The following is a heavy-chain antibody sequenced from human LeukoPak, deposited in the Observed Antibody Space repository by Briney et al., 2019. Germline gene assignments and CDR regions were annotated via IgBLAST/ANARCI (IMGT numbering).Heavy chain of an antibody. Sequence: ASVKVSCKASGYTFTSYGISWVRQAPGQGLEWMGWISAYIGNTNYAQKLQGRVTMTTDTSTSTAYMELRSLRSDDTAVYYCARGIFTMVRGVIHYYYGMDVWGQGTTVTVSS. D-gene: IGHD3-10*01. CDR2: ISAYIGNT. V-gene: IGHV1-18*01. CDR1: GYTFTSYG. J-gene: IGHJ6*02. CDR3: ARGIFTMVRGVIHYYYGMDV.